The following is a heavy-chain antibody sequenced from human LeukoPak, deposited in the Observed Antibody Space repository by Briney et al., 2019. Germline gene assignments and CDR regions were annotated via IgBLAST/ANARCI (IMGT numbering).Heavy chain of an antibody. J-gene: IGHJ2*01. Sequence: GESLKISCKGSGYSFTSYWIGWVRQMPGKGLEWMGIIYPGDSDTRYSPSFQGQVTISADKSISTAYLQWSSLKASDTAMYYCARQGRAAGTPYWYFDLWGRGTLVTVSS. V-gene: IGHV5-51*01. CDR1: GYSFTSYW. D-gene: IGHD6-13*01. CDR2: IYPGDSDT. CDR3: ARQGRAAGTPYWYFDL.